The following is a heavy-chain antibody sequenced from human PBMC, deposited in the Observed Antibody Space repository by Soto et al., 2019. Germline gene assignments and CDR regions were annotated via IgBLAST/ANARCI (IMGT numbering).Heavy chain of an antibody. CDR1: GGSISSGGYY. V-gene: IGHV4-31*03. CDR2: IYYSGST. D-gene: IGHD3-10*01. Sequence: SETLSLTCTVSGGSISSGGYYWSWIRHLPGKGLEWIGYIYYSGSTYYNPSLKSRVTISVDTSKNQFSLKLSSVTAADTAVYYCARETYYGSGTYYTTDHWGQGTLVTVSS. J-gene: IGHJ4*02. CDR3: ARETYYGSGTYYTTDH.